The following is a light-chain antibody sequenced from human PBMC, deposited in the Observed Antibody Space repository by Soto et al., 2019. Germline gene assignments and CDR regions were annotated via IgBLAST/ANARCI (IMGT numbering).Light chain of an antibody. CDR3: SSHSRSNLVV. CDR2: EVN. Sequence: QSALTQPPSASGSPGQSVTISCTGTSSDVGGYNYVSWYQPHPGKAPKLMIYEVNKRPSGVPDRFSGSKSGNTASLTGPGLEAEDEADYSRSSHSRSNLVVLGGGTQLTVL. CDR1: SSDVGGYNY. J-gene: IGLJ2*01. V-gene: IGLV2-8*01.